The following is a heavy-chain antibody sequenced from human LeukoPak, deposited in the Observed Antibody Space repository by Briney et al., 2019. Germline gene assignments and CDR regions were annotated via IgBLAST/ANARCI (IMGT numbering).Heavy chain of an antibody. D-gene: IGHD6-13*01. CDR2: IYYSGST. J-gene: IGHJ4*02. Sequence: SRTLSLTCTVSGASISSSSYYWGWIRHPPGKGLEWIVSIYYSGSTYYNPSLKSRVTISVDTSKNQFSLKLSSVTAADTAVYYCARTKYSSSWFFDYWGQGTLVTVSS. CDR3: ARTKYSSSWFFDY. CDR1: GASISSSSYY. V-gene: IGHV4-39*01.